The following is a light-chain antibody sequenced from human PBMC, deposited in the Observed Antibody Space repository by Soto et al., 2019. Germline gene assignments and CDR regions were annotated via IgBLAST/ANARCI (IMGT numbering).Light chain of an antibody. Sequence: DIHLTQSPSTLSASLGDRVTITCRASQSISGCLAWYQQKPGKAPKLLLYKASTLESGVPSRFSGSGSGTEFTLTISSLQPDDFATYYCQQYYSSWTFGQGTKVDIK. CDR3: QQYYSSWT. CDR2: KAS. V-gene: IGKV1-5*03. J-gene: IGKJ1*01. CDR1: QSISGC.